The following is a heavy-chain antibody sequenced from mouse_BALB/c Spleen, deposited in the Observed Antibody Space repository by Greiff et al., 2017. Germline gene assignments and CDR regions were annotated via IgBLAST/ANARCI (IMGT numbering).Heavy chain of an antibody. CDR2: ISDGGSYT. J-gene: IGHJ4*01. CDR3: ASIYYYGSSYRYYAMDY. Sequence: EVQVVESGGGLVKPGGSLKLSCAASGFTFSDYYMYWVRQTPEKRLEWVATISDGGSYTYYPDSVKGRFTISRDNAKNNLYLQMSSLKSEDTAMYYCASIYYYGSSYRYYAMDYWGQGTSVTVSS. CDR1: GFTFSDYY. V-gene: IGHV5-4*02. D-gene: IGHD1-1*01.